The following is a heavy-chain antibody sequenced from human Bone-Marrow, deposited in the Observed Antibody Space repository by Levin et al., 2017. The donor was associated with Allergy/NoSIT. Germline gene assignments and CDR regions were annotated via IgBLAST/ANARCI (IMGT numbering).Heavy chain of an antibody. J-gene: IGHJ6*02. Sequence: GESLKISCAASGFTFSNAWMSWVRQAPGKGLEWVGRIKSKTDGGTTDYAAPVKGRFTISRDDSKNTLYLQMNSLKTEDTAVYYCTTLQYAYYYYGMDVWGLGTTVTVSS. D-gene: IGHD2-8*01. V-gene: IGHV3-15*01. CDR2: IKSKTDGGTT. CDR1: GFTFSNAW. CDR3: TTLQYAYYYYGMDV.